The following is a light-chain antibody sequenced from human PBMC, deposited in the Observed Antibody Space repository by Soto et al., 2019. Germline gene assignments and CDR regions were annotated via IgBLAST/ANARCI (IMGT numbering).Light chain of an antibody. J-gene: IGKJ4*01. V-gene: IGKV3-20*01. Sequence: EIVLTQSPGTLSLSPGERATLSCRASQSVSSSYLAWYQQKPGQAPRLLIYGASSRATGIPDRFSGSGSGTDFTLTISRLEPEDFAVYSCQQYGSSPGLTFGGGTKVVIK. CDR1: QSVSSSY. CDR2: GAS. CDR3: QQYGSSPGLT.